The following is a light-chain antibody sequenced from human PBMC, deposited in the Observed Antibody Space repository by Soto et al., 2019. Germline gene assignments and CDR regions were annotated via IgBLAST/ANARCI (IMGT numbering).Light chain of an antibody. V-gene: IGLV2-14*01. Sequence: QSALTQPASVSGSPGQSITISCTGTSSDVGTYNYVSWYQQHPGKAPKLMIYDVSNRPSGVSNRFSGSKSGNTASLTISGLQAEDEADYYCTSYTGSSTLGVVLFGGGTKLTVL. CDR3: TSYTGSSTLGVVL. CDR2: DVS. J-gene: IGLJ2*01. CDR1: SSDVGTYNY.